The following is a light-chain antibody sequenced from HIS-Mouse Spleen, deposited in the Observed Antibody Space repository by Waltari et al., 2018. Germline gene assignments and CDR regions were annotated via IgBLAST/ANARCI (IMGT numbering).Light chain of an antibody. CDR2: DVS. CDR3: CSYAGSYRV. V-gene: IGLV2-11*01. CDR1: SRDVGGYNH. J-gene: IGLJ1*01. Sequence: QSALTQPRSVSGSPGQSVTISCTGTSRDVGGYNHVPWHQQHPGKAPKLMIYDVSKRPSGVPDRFSGSKSGNTASLTISGLQAEDEADYYCCSYAGSYRVFGTGTKVTVL.